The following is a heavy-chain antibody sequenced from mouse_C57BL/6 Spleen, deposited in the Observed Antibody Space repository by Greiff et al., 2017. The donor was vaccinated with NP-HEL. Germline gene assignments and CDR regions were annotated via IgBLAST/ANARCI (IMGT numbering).Heavy chain of an antibody. CDR3: ARNWDRFDY. J-gene: IGHJ2*01. D-gene: IGHD4-1*01. V-gene: IGHV1-19*01. CDR2: INPYNGGT. Sequence: VHVKQSGPVLVKPGASVKMSCKASGYTFTDYYMNWVKQSHGKSLEWIGVINPYNGGTSYNQKFKGKATLTVDKSSSTAYMELNSLTSEDSAVYYCARNWDRFDYWGQGTTLTVSS. CDR1: GYTFTDYY.